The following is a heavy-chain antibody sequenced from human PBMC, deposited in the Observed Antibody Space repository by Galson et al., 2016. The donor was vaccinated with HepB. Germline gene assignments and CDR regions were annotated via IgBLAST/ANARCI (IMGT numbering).Heavy chain of an antibody. CDR3: ARGGPGVYDYPDY. D-gene: IGHD3-16*01. J-gene: IGHJ4*02. V-gene: IGHV1-2*05. CDR1: GYSFTSYD. Sequence: SVKVSCKASGYSFTSYDINWVRQATGQGLEWMGRINPNNGDTNYAQKFQGRVSMTRDTSIRTAYMELSRLRFDDTVVYYCARGGPGVYDYPDYWGQGTLGTFSS. CDR2: INPNNGDT.